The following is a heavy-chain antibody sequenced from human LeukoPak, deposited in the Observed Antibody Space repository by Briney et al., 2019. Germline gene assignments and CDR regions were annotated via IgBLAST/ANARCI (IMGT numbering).Heavy chain of an antibody. CDR1: GGTFRSYA. CDR3: ARGPVQLERLDY. Sequence: SVKVSXKASGGTFRSYAISWVRQAPGQGLEWIGGIIPIFGTANYAQKFQGRVTITADESTSTAYMELSSLRSEDTAVYYCARGPVQLERLDYWGQGTLVTVSS. J-gene: IGHJ4*02. D-gene: IGHD1-1*01. V-gene: IGHV1-69*13. CDR2: IIPIFGTA.